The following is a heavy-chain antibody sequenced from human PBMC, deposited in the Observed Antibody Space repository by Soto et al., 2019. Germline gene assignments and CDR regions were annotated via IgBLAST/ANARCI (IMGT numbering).Heavy chain of an antibody. J-gene: IGHJ6*02. CDR1: GFTFSSYA. CDR3: AKDYLRFLEWLPPVYYYYGMDV. V-gene: IGHV3-23*01. CDR2: ISGSGGST. D-gene: IGHD3-3*01. Sequence: PGGSLRLSCAASGFTFSSYAMSWVRQAPGKGLEWVSAISGSGGSTYYADSVKGRFTISRDNSKNTLYLQMNSLRAEDTAVYYCAKDYLRFLEWLPPVYYYYGMDVWGQGTTVTVSS.